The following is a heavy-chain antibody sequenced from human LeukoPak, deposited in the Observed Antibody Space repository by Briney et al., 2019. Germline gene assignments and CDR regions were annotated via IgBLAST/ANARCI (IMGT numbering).Heavy chain of an antibody. Sequence: SVKVSCKASGGTFSSYAISWVRQAPGQGLEWMGGIIPIFSTANYAQKSQGRVTITTDESTSTAYMELSSLRSEDTAVYYCASWWEPNDRNYYFDYWGQGTLVTVSS. CDR2: IIPIFSTA. CDR3: ASWWEPNDRNYYFDY. J-gene: IGHJ4*02. V-gene: IGHV1-69*05. CDR1: GGTFSSYA. D-gene: IGHD1-14*01.